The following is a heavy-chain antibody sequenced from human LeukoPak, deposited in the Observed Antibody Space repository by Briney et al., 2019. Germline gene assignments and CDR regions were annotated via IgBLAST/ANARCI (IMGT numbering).Heavy chain of an antibody. CDR3: ARVIASYGDSAY. CDR1: GFTFSSFS. D-gene: IGHD5-18*01. J-gene: IGHJ4*02. Sequence: PGGSLRLSCAASGFTFSSFSMNWVRQAPGKGLEWLSYISSTSSAIYYADSLKGRFTIPRDNAKNSLYLQMNSLRAEDTAVYYCARVIASYGDSAYWGQGTLVTVSS. CDR2: ISSTSSAI. V-gene: IGHV3-48*04.